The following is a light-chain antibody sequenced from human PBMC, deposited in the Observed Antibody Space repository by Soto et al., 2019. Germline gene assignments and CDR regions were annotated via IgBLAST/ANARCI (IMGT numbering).Light chain of an antibody. J-gene: IGKJ1*01. CDR1: QTGSNSY. CDR2: GVS. V-gene: IGKV3-20*01. CDR3: PHYVYPQWT. Sequence: DIALMQSPDTLSVSPGERATLSCRASQTGSNSYLAWYQQKSGQAPTLXIYGVSTRDTGTPDRFSGSGAGTEFTRTIRRLEPEDFEVDFCPHYVYPQWTFGPGTKVDIK.